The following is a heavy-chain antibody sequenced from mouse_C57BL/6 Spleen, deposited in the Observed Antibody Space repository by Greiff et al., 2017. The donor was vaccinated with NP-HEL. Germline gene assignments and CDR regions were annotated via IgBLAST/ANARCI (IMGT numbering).Heavy chain of an antibody. CDR2: IDPENGDT. CDR3: TTLRYYGSSGGY. V-gene: IGHV14-4*01. D-gene: IGHD1-1*01. Sequence: EVQLQQSGAELVRPGASVKLSCTASGFNIKDDYMHWVKQRPEHGLEWIGWIDPENGDTEYASKFQGKATITADTSSNTAYLQLSSLTSEDTAVYYWTTLRYYGSSGGYWGQGTTLTVSS. J-gene: IGHJ2*01. CDR1: GFNIKDDY.